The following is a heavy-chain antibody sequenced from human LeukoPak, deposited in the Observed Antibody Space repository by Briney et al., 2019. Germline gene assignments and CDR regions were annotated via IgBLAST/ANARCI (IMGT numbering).Heavy chain of an antibody. V-gene: IGHV4-59*08. CDR2: IYYSGST. J-gene: IGHJ3*02. CDR3: ARPYTSGWYGAFDI. Sequence: PSETLSLTCTVSGGSISSYYWSWIRQPPGKGLEWIGYIYYSGSTNHNPSLNSRVTISVDTTKNQFSLKLSSVSAADTAVYYCARPYTSGWYGAFDIWAQGTMVTVSS. CDR1: GGSISSYY. D-gene: IGHD6-19*01.